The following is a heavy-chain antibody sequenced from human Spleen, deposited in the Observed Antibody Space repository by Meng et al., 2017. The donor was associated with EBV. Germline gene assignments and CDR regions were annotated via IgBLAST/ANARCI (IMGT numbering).Heavy chain of an antibody. CDR3: ARLYYDILTGYYLFDY. V-gene: IGHV1-3*01. CDR1: GYTFASYA. D-gene: IGHD3-9*01. CDR2: INAGNANI. Sequence: QVQLLQSGAEVKKPGASVKVSCKASGYTFASYAIHWVRQAPGQRLEWMGWINAGNANIKYSQNFQGRVTITSDTSASTAYMELSSLRSEDTAVYYCARLYYDILTGYYLFDYWGQGTLVTVSS. J-gene: IGHJ4*02.